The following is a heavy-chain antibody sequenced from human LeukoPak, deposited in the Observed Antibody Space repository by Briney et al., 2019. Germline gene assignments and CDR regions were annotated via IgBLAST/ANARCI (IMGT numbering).Heavy chain of an antibody. V-gene: IGHV4-38-2*01. CDR1: GYSISSGYY. CDR3: ARVLGLRYFDWFDY. J-gene: IGHJ4*02. Sequence: SETLSLTCAVSGYSISSGYYWGWIRQAPGKGLEWLGSIYHSGSTYYNPSLKSRVTISVDTSKNQFSLKLSSVTAADTAVYYCARVLGLRYFDWFDYWGQGTLVTVSS. CDR2: IYHSGST. D-gene: IGHD3-9*01.